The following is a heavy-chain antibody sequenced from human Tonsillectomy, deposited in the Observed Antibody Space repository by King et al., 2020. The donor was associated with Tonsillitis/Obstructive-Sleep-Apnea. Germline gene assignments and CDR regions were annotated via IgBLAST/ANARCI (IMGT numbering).Heavy chain of an antibody. D-gene: IGHD1-1*01. CDR2: IYSGGGT. CDR3: ASRYKWNDPLSI. J-gene: IGHJ3*02. V-gene: IGHV3-53*01. Sequence: VQLVESGGGLIQPGGSLRLSCAASGFTVSRDYMTWVRQAPGKGLECVSVIYSGGGTYYADSVKGRFTISRDNSKNTVYLQMNSLRVEDTAVYYCASRYKWNDPLSIWGQGTMVTVSS. CDR1: GFTVSRDY.